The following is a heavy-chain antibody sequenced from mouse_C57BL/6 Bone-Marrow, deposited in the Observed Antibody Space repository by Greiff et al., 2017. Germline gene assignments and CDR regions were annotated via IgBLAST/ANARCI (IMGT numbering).Heavy chain of an antibody. CDR1: GYTFTSYW. J-gene: IGHJ2*01. CDR2: IDPNSGGT. V-gene: IGHV1-72*01. CDR3: ARSETAQATRADY. D-gene: IGHD3-2*02. Sequence: VQLQQSGAELVKPGASVKLSCKASGYTFTSYWMHWVKQRPGRGLEWIGRIDPNSGGTKYNEKFKSKATLTVDKPSSTAYMQLSSLTSEDSAVYYCARSETAQATRADYWGQGTTLTVSS.